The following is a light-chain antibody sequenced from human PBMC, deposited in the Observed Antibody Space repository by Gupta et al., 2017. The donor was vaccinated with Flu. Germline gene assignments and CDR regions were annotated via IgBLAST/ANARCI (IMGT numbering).Light chain of an antibody. CDR2: WAS. V-gene: IGKV4-1*01. Sequence: DIVMTQSPDSLAVSLGERATINCKSSQSVLYSSNNKNYLAWYQHKAGQPPKLLIYWASTRESGVPDRFSGSGSGTDFTLTISSLQAEDVAVYYCHQFYTPQWTFGQGTKVEIK. CDR3: HQFYTPQWT. CDR1: QSVLYSSNNKNY. J-gene: IGKJ1*01.